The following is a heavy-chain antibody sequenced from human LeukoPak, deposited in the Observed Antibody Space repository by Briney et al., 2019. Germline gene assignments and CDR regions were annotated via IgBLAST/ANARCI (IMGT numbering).Heavy chain of an antibody. CDR2: ISGSGGST. CDR1: GXTFSSYA. CDR3: AKDVLIIIRGPFDY. D-gene: IGHD3-10*01. V-gene: IGHV3-23*01. J-gene: IGHJ4*02. Sequence: GGSLRLSCAASGXTFSSYAMSWVRQAPGKGLEWVSAISGSGGSTYYADSVKGRFTISRDNSKDTLYLQMNSLRAEDTAVYYCAKDVLIIIRGPFDYWGQGILVTVSS.